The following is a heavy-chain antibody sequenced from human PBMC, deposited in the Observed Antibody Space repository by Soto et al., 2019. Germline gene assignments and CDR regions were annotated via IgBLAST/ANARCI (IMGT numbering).Heavy chain of an antibody. D-gene: IGHD3-9*01. J-gene: IGHJ3*02. V-gene: IGHV3-74*03. CDR1: GFTFSTYW. Sequence: EAQLVESGGGLVQPGGSLRLSCAASGFTFSTYWMHWVRQVPGKGLEWVSRINGDGRSTLYADSVRGRFTISRDDAKSTLFLQMNSLRAEDTAVYYCARAQSTPDDILDIWGRGVLVTVSS. CDR2: INGDGRST. CDR3: ARAQSTPDDILDI.